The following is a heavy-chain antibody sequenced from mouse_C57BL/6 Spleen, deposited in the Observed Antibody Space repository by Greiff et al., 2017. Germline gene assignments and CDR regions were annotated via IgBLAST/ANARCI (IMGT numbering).Heavy chain of an antibody. Sequence: LEESGAELVRPGTSVKVSCKASGYAFTNYLIEWVKQRPGQGLEWIGVINPGSGGTNYNEKFKGKATLTADKSSSTAYMQLSSLTSEDSAVYFCARSARWYFDVWGTGTTVTVSS. CDR3: ARSARWYFDV. CDR2: INPGSGGT. V-gene: IGHV1-54*01. J-gene: IGHJ1*03. CDR1: GYAFTNYL.